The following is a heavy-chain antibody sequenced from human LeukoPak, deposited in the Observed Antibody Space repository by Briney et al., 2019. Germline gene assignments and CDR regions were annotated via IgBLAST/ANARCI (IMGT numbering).Heavy chain of an antibody. Sequence: GGSLRLSCAASGFTFSSYSMNWVRQAPGKGLEWVSSISSSSYIYYADSVKGRFTISRDNAKNSLYLQMNSLRAEDTAVYYCARDFFEADYYDSSGYQYYFDYWGQGTLVTVSS. D-gene: IGHD3-22*01. J-gene: IGHJ4*02. CDR1: GFTFSSYS. CDR3: ARDFFEADYYDSSGYQYYFDY. V-gene: IGHV3-21*01. CDR2: ISSSSYI.